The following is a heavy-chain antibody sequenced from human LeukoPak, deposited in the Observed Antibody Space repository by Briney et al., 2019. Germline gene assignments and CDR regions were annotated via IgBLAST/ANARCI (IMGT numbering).Heavy chain of an antibody. V-gene: IGHV1-69*13. D-gene: IGHD3-10*01. Sequence: SVKVSCKASGGTFSSYAISWVRQAPGQGLEWMGGIIPIFGTANYARKFQGRVTITADESTSTAYVELSSLRSEDTAVYYCARALSTMVRGVYYYYGMDVWGKGTTVTVSS. CDR3: ARALSTMVRGVYYYYGMDV. CDR2: IIPIFGTA. CDR1: GGTFSSYA. J-gene: IGHJ6*04.